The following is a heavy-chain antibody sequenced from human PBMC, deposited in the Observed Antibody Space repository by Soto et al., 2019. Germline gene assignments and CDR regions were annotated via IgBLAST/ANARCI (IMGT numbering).Heavy chain of an antibody. J-gene: IGHJ3*01. CDR1: GFTFSDSL. V-gene: IGHV1-3*04. CDR3: ARDRVSVGPRANDAIDV. CDR2: INTANGNT. Sequence: QVQLVQSGAELKKPGASVNISCQASGFTFSDSLINWVRQGPGQRLEWLGWINTANGNTRYLESFQGRFTISSLSSASTAYVALSALTSEDTAVYDCARDRVSVGPRANDAIDVWGPGTMITVSS. D-gene: IGHD3-3*01.